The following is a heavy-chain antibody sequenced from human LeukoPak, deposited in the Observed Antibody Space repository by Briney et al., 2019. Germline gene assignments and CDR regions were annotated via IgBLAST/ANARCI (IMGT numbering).Heavy chain of an antibody. J-gene: IGHJ3*02. D-gene: IGHD3-22*01. CDR2: INPNSGGT. V-gene: IGHV1-2*02. Sequence: ASVKVSCKASGYTFTGYYMHWARQAPGQGLEWMGWINPNSGGTNYAQKFQGRVTMTRDTSISTAYMELSRLRPDDTAVYYCARQYDSSGYYYDGSAFDIWGQGTMVTVSS. CDR1: GYTFTGYY. CDR3: ARQYDSSGYYYDGSAFDI.